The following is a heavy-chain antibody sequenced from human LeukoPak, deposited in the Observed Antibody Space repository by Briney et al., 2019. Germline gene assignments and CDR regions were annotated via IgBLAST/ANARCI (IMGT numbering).Heavy chain of an antibody. D-gene: IGHD3-3*02. V-gene: IGHV3-11*01. J-gene: IGHJ5*02. CDR2: ISSSGSTI. CDR3: ARGPIFSSARWFDP. CDR1: GFTFSDYY. Sequence: PGGSLRLSCAASGFTFSDYYMSWIRQAPGKGLEWVSYISSSGSTIYYADSVKGRFTISRDNAKNSLYLQMNSLRAEDTAVYYCARGPIFSSARWFDPWGQGTLVTVSS.